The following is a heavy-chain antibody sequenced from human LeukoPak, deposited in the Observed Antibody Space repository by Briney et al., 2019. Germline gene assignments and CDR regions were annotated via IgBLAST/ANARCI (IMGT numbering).Heavy chain of an antibody. Sequence: ASVKVSCKASGGTFSSYAISWVRQAPGQGLEWMGGIIPIFGTANYAQKFQGRVTMTTDTSTSTAYMDLRNLRSDDTAVYYCARDRSSNDYWGQGTLVTVSS. CDR2: IIPIFGTA. CDR1: GGTFSSYA. V-gene: IGHV1-69*05. CDR3: ARDRSSNDY. J-gene: IGHJ4*02. D-gene: IGHD6-6*01.